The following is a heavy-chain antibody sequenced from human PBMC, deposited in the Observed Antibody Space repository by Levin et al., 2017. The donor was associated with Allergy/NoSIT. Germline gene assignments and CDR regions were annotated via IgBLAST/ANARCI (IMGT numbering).Heavy chain of an antibody. Sequence: PSETLSLTCVGFDASSSDYSWSWIRQPPGKGLEWIGEINHSGSTSYNPSLKSRVTISMDTSKNHFSLNLSSVTAADTAVYYCARGRRGYRRYSGSFGGGEGRVLDSWGQGTLVTVSS. V-gene: IGHV4-34*01. D-gene: IGHD1-26*01. CDR1: DASSSDYS. CDR3: ARGRRGYRRYSGSFGGGEGRVLDS. J-gene: IGHJ4*02. CDR2: INHSGST.